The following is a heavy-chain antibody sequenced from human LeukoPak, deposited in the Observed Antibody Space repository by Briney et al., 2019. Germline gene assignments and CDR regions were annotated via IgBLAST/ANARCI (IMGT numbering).Heavy chain of an antibody. J-gene: IGHJ4*02. CDR3: ARGLNYDSSGYYFF. CDR2: MNPNSGNT. Sequence: ASVKASCKASGYTFTSYDINWVRQATGQGLEWMGWMNPNSGNTGYAQKFQGRVTMTRNTSISTAYMELSSLRSEDTAVYYCARGLNYDSSGYYFFWGQGTLVTVSS. V-gene: IGHV1-8*01. D-gene: IGHD3-22*01. CDR1: GYTFTSYD.